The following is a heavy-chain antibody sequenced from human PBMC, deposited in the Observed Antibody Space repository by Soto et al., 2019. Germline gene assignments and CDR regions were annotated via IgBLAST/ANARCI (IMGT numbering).Heavy chain of an antibody. V-gene: IGHV1-3*01. D-gene: IGHD3-9*01. CDR2: INAGNGNT. J-gene: IGHJ4*02. CDR3: ASAFLTRYLIDY. CDR1: GYTFTGYA. Sequence: GASVKVSCKASGYTFTGYAMHWVRRAPGQRLEWMGWINAGNGNTKYSQKFQGRVTITRDTSASTAYMELSSLRSEDTAVYYCASAFLTRYLIDYWGQGTLVTVSS.